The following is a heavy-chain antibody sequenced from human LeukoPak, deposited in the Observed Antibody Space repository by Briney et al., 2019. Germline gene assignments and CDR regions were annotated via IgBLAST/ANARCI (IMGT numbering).Heavy chain of an antibody. CDR2: IYSGGST. V-gene: IGHV3-53*01. CDR3: ARDPGYDSNAFDI. J-gene: IGHJ3*02. D-gene: IGHD3-22*01. Sequence: GGSLRLSCAASGFTVSSNYMSWVRQAPGKGVEWVSVIYSGGSTYYADSVKGRFTISRDNSKNTLYLQMNSLRAEDTAVYYCARDPGYDSNAFDIWGQGTMVTVSS. CDR1: GFTVSSNY.